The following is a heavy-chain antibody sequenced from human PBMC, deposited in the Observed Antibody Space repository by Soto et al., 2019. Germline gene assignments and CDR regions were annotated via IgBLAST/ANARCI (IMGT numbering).Heavy chain of an antibody. CDR2: ISYDGSNK. CDR3: AKDPRGFCSGGSCYSYYFGY. D-gene: IGHD2-15*01. J-gene: IGHJ4*02. Sequence: GGSLRLSCAASGFSFSSYGMHWVRQAPGKGMERVAVISYDGSNKYYADSGKGRFTISRDNSNNMLYLQMNSLRAEDTALYYCAKDPRGFCSGGSCYSYYFGYWGQGTLVTVSS. V-gene: IGHV3-30*18. CDR1: GFSFSSYG.